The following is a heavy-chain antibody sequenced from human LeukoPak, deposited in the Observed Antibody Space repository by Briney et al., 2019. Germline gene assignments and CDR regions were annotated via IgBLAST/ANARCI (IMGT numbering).Heavy chain of an antibody. CDR1: GFTFSSYS. J-gene: IGHJ4*02. CDR3: AKAPVTTCSGAYGYPFDY. CDR2: ISGSGGST. V-gene: IGHV3-23*01. Sequence: PGGSLRLSCAASGFTFSSYSMNWVRQAPGKGLEWVSAISGSGGSTYYADSVKGRFTISRDNSKNTLYLQMNSLRAEDTAVYYCAKAPVTTCSGAYGYPFDYWGQGTLVTVSS. D-gene: IGHD5-18*01.